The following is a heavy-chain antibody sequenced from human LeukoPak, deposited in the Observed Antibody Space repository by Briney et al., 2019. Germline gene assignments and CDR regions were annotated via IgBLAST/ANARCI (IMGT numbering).Heavy chain of an antibody. CDR3: ASPPLYCSTTSCYRILPHY. CDR1: GYTSSSHW. V-gene: IGHV5-10-1*01. D-gene: IGHD2-2*01. CDR2: IDPSDSYT. J-gene: IGHJ4*02. Sequence: GESLKISCKGSGYTSSSHWINWVRQMPGKGLEWMGRIDPSDSYTNYSPSFQGHVTISADKSISTAYLQWSSLKASDTAMYYCASPPLYCSTTSCYRILPHYWGQGTLVTVSS.